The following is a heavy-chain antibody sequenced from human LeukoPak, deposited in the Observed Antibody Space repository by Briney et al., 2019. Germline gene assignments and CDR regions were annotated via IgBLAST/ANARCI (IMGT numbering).Heavy chain of an antibody. Sequence: ASVKVSCKTSGYTFTGYYMHWVRQAPGQGLEWMGWTNPNSGGTKYAQNFQGRVTMTRDTSSSTAYMELSRRRFDDTAVYYSARDSCNGYSASLVFDYWGQGAQVTVFS. D-gene: IGHD6-13*01. V-gene: IGHV1-2*02. CDR3: ARDSCNGYSASLVFDY. CDR2: TNPNSGGT. CDR1: GYTFTGYY. J-gene: IGHJ4*02.